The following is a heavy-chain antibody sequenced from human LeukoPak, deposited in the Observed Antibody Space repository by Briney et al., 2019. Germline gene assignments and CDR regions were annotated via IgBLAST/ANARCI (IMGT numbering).Heavy chain of an antibody. D-gene: IGHD2-2*01. CDR1: GDSINSNY. V-gene: IGHV4-59*08. CDR3: ARQEISSNKFDY. CDR2: IYYGGST. Sequence: SETLSLTCSVSGDSINSNYWSWMRQPPGKGLEWIGYIYYGGSTNYNPSLKSRVTISVDTSKDQFSLKLSSVTAADTAVYYCARQEISSNKFDYWGQGTLVTVSS. J-gene: IGHJ4*02.